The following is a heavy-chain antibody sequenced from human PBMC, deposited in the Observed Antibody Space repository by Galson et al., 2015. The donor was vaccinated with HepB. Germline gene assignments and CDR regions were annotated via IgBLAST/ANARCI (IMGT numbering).Heavy chain of an antibody. CDR3: ARVGMSYIWSEGLDV. Sequence: SLRLSCAASGFTFKSYAMHWVRQAPGKGLEWVAFISHDENNQRYADSVKGRFTISRDNSKNILYMELNSLRGEDTAVYYCARVGMSYIWSEGLDVWGQGTTVTVSS. D-gene: IGHD1-1*01. V-gene: IGHV3-30*04. CDR1: GFTFKSYA. J-gene: IGHJ6*02. CDR2: ISHDENNQ.